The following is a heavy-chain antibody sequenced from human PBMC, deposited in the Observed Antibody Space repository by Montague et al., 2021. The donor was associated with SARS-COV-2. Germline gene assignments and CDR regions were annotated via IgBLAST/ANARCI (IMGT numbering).Heavy chain of an antibody. CDR3: ARVGRQQLVRLSGMDV. D-gene: IGHD6-13*01. J-gene: IGHJ6*01. Sequence: IYYIWSTYYNPSLQSRVTISVDTSKNQFSLQLSSLTAADTAVDYCARVGRQQLVRLSGMDVWGQGTKVT. CDR2: IYYIWST. V-gene: IGHV4-39*07.